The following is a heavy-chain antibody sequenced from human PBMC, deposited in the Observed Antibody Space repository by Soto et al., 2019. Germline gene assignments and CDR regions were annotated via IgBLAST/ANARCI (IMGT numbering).Heavy chain of an antibody. J-gene: IGHJ4*02. V-gene: IGHV3-11*06. D-gene: IGHD3-22*01. CDR3: ARLASGYSLDY. Sequence: QVQLVESGGGLVKPGGSLRLSCAASGFTFSDYYMSWIRQAPGKGLEWVSYISSSSSYTNYADSVKGRFTISRDNDKNSLYLQMNSLRAEDTAVYYCARLASGYSLDYWGQGTLVTVSS. CDR2: ISSSSSYT. CDR1: GFTFSDYY.